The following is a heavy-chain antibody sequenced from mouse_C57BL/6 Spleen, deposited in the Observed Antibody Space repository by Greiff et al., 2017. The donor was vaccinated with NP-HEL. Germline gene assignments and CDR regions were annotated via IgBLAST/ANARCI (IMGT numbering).Heavy chain of an antibody. V-gene: IGHV1-76*01. CDR2: IYPGSGNT. CDR3: ARSEGDGYPSYAMDY. D-gene: IGHD2-3*01. J-gene: IGHJ4*01. CDR1: GYTFTDYY. Sequence: QVHVKQSGAELVRPGASVKLSCKASGYTFTDYYINWVKQRPGQGLEWIARIYPGSGNTYYNEKFKGKATLTAEKSSSTAYMQLSSLTSEDSAVYFCARSEGDGYPSYAMDYWGQGTSVTVSS.